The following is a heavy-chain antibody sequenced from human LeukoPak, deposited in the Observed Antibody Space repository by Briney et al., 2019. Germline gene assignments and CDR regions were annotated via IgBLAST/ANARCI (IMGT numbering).Heavy chain of an antibody. D-gene: IGHD3-16*01. J-gene: IGHJ4*02. CDR1: GLTFSTSW. CDR2: TNPDGREK. V-gene: IGHV3-7*01. CDR3: MLGGGY. Sequence: GGSLRLSCAASGLTFSTSWMNWVRQAPGMGLEWVANTNPDGREKFYVDSVKGRFTISRDNANSLLFLHMSSLRVEDTAVYYCMLGGGYWGQGTLVSVSS.